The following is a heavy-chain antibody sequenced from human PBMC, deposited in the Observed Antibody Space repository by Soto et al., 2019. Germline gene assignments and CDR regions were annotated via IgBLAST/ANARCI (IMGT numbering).Heavy chain of an antibody. D-gene: IGHD3-3*01. CDR2: INPATGAA. CDR1: GYPVTAYY. CDR3: ARGGGVGVAGSAAFDM. Sequence: QLHLVQSGAVVKKPGASVTVSCSASGYPVTAYYMHWVRQAPGRGLECMGGINPATGAAKYTQTFQGRVTGTRDSSTSTVFMELGGLTSEDTAGFYCARGGGVGVAGSAAFDMWGQGTLVTVSS. V-gene: IGHV1-2*02. J-gene: IGHJ3*02.